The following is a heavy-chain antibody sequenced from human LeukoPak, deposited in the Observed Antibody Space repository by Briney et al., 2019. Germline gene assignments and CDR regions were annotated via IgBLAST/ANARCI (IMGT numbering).Heavy chain of an antibody. J-gene: IGHJ4*02. CDR3: ATSWDY. CDR2: ISYNGNNQ. Sequence: GGSLRLSCAASGFAFRSYGMHWVRQAPGKGLEWVAIISYNGNNQYYADSVKGRFTISRDNSKNTLYLQMNSLRTEDTAVYYCATSWDYWGQGTLVTVSS. CDR1: GFAFRSYG. V-gene: IGHV3-30*03.